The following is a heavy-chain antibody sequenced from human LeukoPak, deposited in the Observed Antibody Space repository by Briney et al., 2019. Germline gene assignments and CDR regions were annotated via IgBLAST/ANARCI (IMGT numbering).Heavy chain of an antibody. CDR2: IYHSGST. V-gene: IGHV4-4*02. Sequence: PSETLSLTCAVSVGSISSSNWWGWVRPPPGKGLEWMGEIYHSGSTNYNPSLKSRVTISVDKSKNQFSVKLSSATAADTAVYYCARELRSGYYADFDYWGQGTLVTVSS. D-gene: IGHD3-3*01. CDR1: VGSISSSNW. J-gene: IGHJ4*02. CDR3: ARELRSGYYADFDY.